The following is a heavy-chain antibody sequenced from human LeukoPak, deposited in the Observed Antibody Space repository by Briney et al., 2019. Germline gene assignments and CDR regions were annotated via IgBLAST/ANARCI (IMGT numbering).Heavy chain of an antibody. V-gene: IGHV4-34*01. J-gene: IGHJ4*02. Sequence: SETLSLTCAVYGGSFSGYYWSWIRQPPGKGLEWIGEINHSGSTNYNPSLKSRVTISVDTSKNQFSLKLSSVTAADTAVYYCARRPVTAAYDYWGQGTLVTVSS. CDR3: ARRPVTAAYDY. D-gene: IGHD2-21*02. CDR1: GGSFSGYY. CDR2: INHSGST.